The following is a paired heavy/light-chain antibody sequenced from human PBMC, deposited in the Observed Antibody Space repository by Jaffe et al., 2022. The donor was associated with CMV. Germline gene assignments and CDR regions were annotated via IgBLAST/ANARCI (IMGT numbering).Light chain of an antibody. CDR2: DAS. Sequence: DIQMTQSPSSLSASVGDRVTITCQASQGISIYLNWYQVKPGRAPILLIFDASNLETGVPSRFSGSGSGTDFSLTISSLEPEDIATYFCQQYDHLPLTFGGGTKVEMK. J-gene: IGKJ4*01. V-gene: IGKV1-33*01. CDR3: QQYDHLPLT. CDR1: QGISIY.
Heavy chain of an antibody. CDR2: IRYDGISK. V-gene: IGHV3-30*02. Sequence: QVHLVASGGGVVQPGGSLRLSCAASGFTFNNCGMYWVRQAPDKGLEWVASIRYDGISKYYADSVKGRFTISRDNSQNTLYLQMNSLRGEDTAVYFCAKKTICTILKTGTWFGPWGQGTLVTVSS. J-gene: IGHJ5*02. CDR1: GFTFNNCG. CDR3: AKKTICTILKTGTWFGP. D-gene: IGHD3-9*01.